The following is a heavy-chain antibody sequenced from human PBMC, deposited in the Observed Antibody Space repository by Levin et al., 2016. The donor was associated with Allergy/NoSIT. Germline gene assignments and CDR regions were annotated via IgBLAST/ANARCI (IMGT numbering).Heavy chain of an antibody. Sequence: SETLSLTCTVSGGSISSYYWSWIRQPPGKGLEWIGYIYYSGSTNYNPSLKSRVTISVDTSKNQFSLKLSSVTAADTAVYYCARVRWELQINWFDPWGQGTLVTVSS. J-gene: IGHJ5*02. CDR2: IYYSGST. D-gene: IGHD1-26*01. CDR1: GGSISSYY. V-gene: IGHV4-59*01. CDR3: ARVRWELQINWFDP.